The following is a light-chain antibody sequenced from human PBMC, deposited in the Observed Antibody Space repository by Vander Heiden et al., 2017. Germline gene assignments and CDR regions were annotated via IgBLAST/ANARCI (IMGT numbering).Light chain of an antibody. V-gene: IGLV2-14*03. J-gene: IGLJ1*01. CDR2: DVT. CDR3: SSYASSNTYV. CDR1: SSDIGGYNS. Sequence: QSALTQPASVSGSPGQSITISCPGTSSDIGGYNSVSWYQQHPGKAPKLMIYDVTNRPSGVSNRFSGSKSGNTASLTVSGLQPEDEADYYCSSYASSNTYVFGTGTKVTVL.